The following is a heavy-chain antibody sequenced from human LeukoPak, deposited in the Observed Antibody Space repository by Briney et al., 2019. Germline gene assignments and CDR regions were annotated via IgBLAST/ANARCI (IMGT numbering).Heavy chain of an antibody. CDR3: ARGSSSWFVFDY. D-gene: IGHD6-13*01. CDR2: IYYSGST. J-gene: IGHJ4*02. CDR1: GGSISSGGYY. Sequence: PSETLSLTCTVSGGSISSGGYYWSWIRQHPGKGLEWIGYIYYSGSTYYNPSLKSRVTISVDTSKNQFSLKLSSATAADTAVYYCARGSSSWFVFDYWGQGTLVTVSS. V-gene: IGHV4-31*03.